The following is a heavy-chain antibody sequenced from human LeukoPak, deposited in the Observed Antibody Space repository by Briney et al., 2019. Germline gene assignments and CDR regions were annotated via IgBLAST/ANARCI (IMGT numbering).Heavy chain of an antibody. CDR3: ARDLPIYYYYDSSGYYPGDY. J-gene: IGHJ4*02. D-gene: IGHD3-22*01. Sequence: ASVKVSCKASGYTFTSYGISWVRQAPGQGLEWMGWISAYNGNTNYAQKLQGRVTMTTDTSTSTAYMELRSLRSDDTAVYYCARDLPIYYYYDSSGYYPGDYWGQGTLVTVSS. CDR2: ISAYNGNT. V-gene: IGHV1-18*01. CDR1: GYTFTSYG.